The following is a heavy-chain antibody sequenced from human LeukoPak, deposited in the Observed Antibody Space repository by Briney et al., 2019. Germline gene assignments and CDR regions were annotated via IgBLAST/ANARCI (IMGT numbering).Heavy chain of an antibody. Sequence: SETLSLTCTVSGGSISSYYWSWIRQPPGKGLEWIGYIYYSGSTNYNPSLKSRVTISVDTSKNQFSLKLRSVTAADTAVYYCARGVQGNCDYWGQGTLVTVSS. J-gene: IGHJ4*02. D-gene: IGHD1-1*01. CDR3: ARGVQGNCDY. CDR2: IYYSGST. CDR1: GGSISSYY. V-gene: IGHV4-59*01.